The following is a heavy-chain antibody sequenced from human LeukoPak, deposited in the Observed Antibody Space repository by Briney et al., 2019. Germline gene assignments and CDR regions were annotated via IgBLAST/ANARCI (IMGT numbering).Heavy chain of an antibody. CDR1: GFTFSDHY. V-gene: IGHV3-72*01. J-gene: IGHJ4*02. Sequence: PGGSLRLSCAASGFTFSDHYMDRVRQAPGKGLEWVSRIRNKANSYITEYAASVKGRFAISRDDSKNSVFLQLNSLRAEDTAVYYCARRAGAYSHPYDYWGQGTLVTVSS. CDR2: IRNKANSYIT. D-gene: IGHD4/OR15-4a*01. CDR3: ARRAGAYSHPYDY.